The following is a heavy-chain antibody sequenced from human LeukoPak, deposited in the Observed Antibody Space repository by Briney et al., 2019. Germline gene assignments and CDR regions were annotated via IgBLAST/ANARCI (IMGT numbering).Heavy chain of an antibody. J-gene: IGHJ4*02. D-gene: IGHD1-1*01. Sequence: SETLSLTCTVSGGSISSSSYYWGWIRQPPGKGLEWIGSIYYSGSTYYNPSLKSRVTISVDTSKNQFSLKLSSVTAADTAVYYCARDGEERYNYFDYWGQGTLVTASS. V-gene: IGHV4-39*07. CDR2: IYYSGST. CDR1: GGSISSSSYY. CDR3: ARDGEERYNYFDY.